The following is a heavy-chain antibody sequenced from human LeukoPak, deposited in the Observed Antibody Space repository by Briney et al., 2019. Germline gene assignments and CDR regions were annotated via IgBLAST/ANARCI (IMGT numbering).Heavy chain of an antibody. CDR2: ISAYNGNT. D-gene: IGHD3-9*01. J-gene: IGHJ4*02. CDR1: GYTFTSYG. Sequence: ASVKVSCKASGYTFTSYGISWVRQAPGQGLEWMGWISAYNGNTNYAQKLQGRVTMTRDTSISTAYMELSRLRSDDTAVYYCARDHRILTGYYKLWGQGTLVTVSS. V-gene: IGHV1-18*01. CDR3: ARDHRILTGYYKL.